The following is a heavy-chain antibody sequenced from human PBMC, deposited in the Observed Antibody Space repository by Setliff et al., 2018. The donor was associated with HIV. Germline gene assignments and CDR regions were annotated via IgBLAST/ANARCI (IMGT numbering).Heavy chain of an antibody. V-gene: IGHV4-61*02. CDR3: AREWYYGSGSYWASYYYCYYYMDV. CDR2: IYTSGST. J-gene: IGHJ6*03. D-gene: IGHD3-10*01. CDR1: GGSLSRTSYY. Sequence: TLSLTCTVSGGSLSRTSYYWSWIRQPAGKGLEWIGRIYTSGSTKYNPSLKSRVTMSVDTSKNQFSLKLSSVTAADTAVYYCAREWYYGSGSYWASYYYCYYYMDVWGKGTTVTVSS.